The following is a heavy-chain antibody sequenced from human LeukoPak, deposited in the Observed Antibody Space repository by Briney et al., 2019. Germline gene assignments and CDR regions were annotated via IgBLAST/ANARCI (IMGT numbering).Heavy chain of an antibody. CDR2: IIPIFGTA. CDR1: GYTFTSYY. Sequence: ASVKVSCKASGYTFTSYYMHWVRQAPGQGLEWMGGIIPIFGTANYAQKFQGRVTITTDESTSTAYMELSSLRSEDTAVYYCASGGKELMFDYWGQGTLVTVSS. V-gene: IGHV1-69*05. J-gene: IGHJ4*02. D-gene: IGHD1-7*01. CDR3: ASGGKELMFDY.